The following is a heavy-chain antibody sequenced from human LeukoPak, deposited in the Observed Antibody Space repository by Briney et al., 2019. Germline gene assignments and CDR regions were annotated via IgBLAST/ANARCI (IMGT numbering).Heavy chain of an antibody. V-gene: IGHV3-20*04. CDR2: INWNGGST. J-gene: IGHJ4*02. Sequence: PGGSLRLSCAASGFTFEGYGMSWVRQGPGKGLEWVSGINWNGGSTGYADSVKGRFTISRDNAKNTLYLQMNSLRAEDTAVYYCATCKYRYGSGIDYWGQGTLVTVSS. CDR3: ATCKYRYGSGIDY. CDR1: GFTFEGYG. D-gene: IGHD5-18*01.